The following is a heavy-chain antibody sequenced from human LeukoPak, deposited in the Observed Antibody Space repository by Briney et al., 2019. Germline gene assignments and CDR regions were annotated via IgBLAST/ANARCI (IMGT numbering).Heavy chain of an antibody. CDR2: INAGNGNT. Sequence: GASVKVSCKASGYTFTSYAMHWVRQAPGQRLEWMGWINAGNGNTKYSQKFQGRVTITRDTSASTAYMELSSLRSEDTAVYYCARGRLLLLRSNWFDPWGQGTLVTVSS. D-gene: IGHD2-15*01. CDR1: GYTFTSYA. CDR3: ARGRLLLLRSNWFDP. V-gene: IGHV1-3*01. J-gene: IGHJ5*02.